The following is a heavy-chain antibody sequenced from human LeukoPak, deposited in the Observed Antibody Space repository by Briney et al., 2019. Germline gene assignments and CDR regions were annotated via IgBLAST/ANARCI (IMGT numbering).Heavy chain of an antibody. V-gene: IGHV3-53*04. Sequence: GGSLRLSCAASGFTVSSNYMSWVRQAPGKGLEWVSVIYSGGSTYYADSVKGRFTISRHNSKNTLYLQMNSLRAEDTAVYYRARDPGNYYDSSGFYYGWGQGTLVTVSS. CDR1: GFTVSSNY. CDR2: IYSGGST. J-gene: IGHJ4*02. CDR3: ARDPGNYYDSSGFYYG. D-gene: IGHD3-22*01.